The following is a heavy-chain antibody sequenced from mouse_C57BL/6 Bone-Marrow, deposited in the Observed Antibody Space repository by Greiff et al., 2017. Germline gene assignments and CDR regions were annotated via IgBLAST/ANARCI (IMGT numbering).Heavy chain of an antibody. CDR3: TRRGIYYDYDVGYFDV. D-gene: IGHD2-4*01. V-gene: IGHV5-9-1*02. CDR1: GFTFSSYA. CDR2: ISSGGDYI. Sequence: EVQLQESGEGLVKPGGSLKLSCAASGFTFSSYAMSWVRQTPEKRLEWVAYISSGGDYIYYADTVKGRFTISRDNARNTLYLQMSSLKSEDTAMYYCTRRGIYYDYDVGYFDVWGTGTTVTVSS. J-gene: IGHJ1*03.